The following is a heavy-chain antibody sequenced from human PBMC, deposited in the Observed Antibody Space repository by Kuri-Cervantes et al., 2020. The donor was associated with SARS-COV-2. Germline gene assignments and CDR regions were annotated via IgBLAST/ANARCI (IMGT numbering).Heavy chain of an antibody. CDR3: ARRAYGEQVDYYYMDV. CDR1: GLRFTTYW. V-gene: IGHV5-51*01. D-gene: IGHD4-17*01. CDR2: IYPGDSDT. J-gene: IGHJ6*03. Sequence: KVSCKGSGLRFTTYWIGWVRQMPGKGLEWMGIIYPGDSDTRYSPSFQGQVTISADKSITTAFLQWSSLKASDTAMYYCARRAYGEQVDYYYMDVWGKGTTVTVSS.